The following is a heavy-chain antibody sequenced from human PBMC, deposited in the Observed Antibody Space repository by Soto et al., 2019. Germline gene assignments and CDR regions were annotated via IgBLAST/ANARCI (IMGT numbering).Heavy chain of an antibody. CDR1: GGSISSGDYY. CDR3: ARLRGYCSGGSCAREPYDAFDI. V-gene: IGHV4-61*08. D-gene: IGHD2-15*01. Sequence: TLSLTCTVSGGSISSGDYYWSWIRQPPGKGLEWIGYIYYSGSTNYNPSLKSRVTISVDTSKNQFSLKLSSVTAADTAVYYCARLRGYCSGGSCAREPYDAFDIWGRGTMVT. CDR2: IYYSGST. J-gene: IGHJ3*02.